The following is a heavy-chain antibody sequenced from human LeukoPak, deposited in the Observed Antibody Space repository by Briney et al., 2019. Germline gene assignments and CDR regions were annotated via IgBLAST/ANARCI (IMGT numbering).Heavy chain of an antibody. J-gene: IGHJ4*02. D-gene: IGHD1-26*01. V-gene: IGHV4-59*01. CDR2: IYDSGNT. CDR1: GDSINNYY. CDR3: ATLTSGIYYDMRSDY. Sequence: SETLSLTCSVSGDSINNYYWSWIRQPPGKGLEWIGYIYDSGNTNYNPSLKSRVTISVDTSKNQFSLKLSSVTAADTAVYYCATLTSGIYYDMRSDYWGQGTLVTVSS.